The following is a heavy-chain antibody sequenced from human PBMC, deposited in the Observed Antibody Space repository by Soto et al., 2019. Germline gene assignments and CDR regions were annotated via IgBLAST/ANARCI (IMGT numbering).Heavy chain of an antibody. D-gene: IGHD6-19*01. J-gene: IGHJ4*02. V-gene: IGHV3-30-3*01. CDR3: ARGADPWYSSGWSLLYYFDY. CDR1: GFTFSSYA. CDR2: ISYDGSNK. Sequence: QVQLVESGGGVVQPGRSLRLSCAASGFTFSSYAMHWVRQAPGKGLEWVAVISYDGSNKYYADSVKGRFTISRDNSKNTLYLQMNSLRAEDTAVYYCARGADPWYSSGWSLLYYFDYWGQGTLVTVSS.